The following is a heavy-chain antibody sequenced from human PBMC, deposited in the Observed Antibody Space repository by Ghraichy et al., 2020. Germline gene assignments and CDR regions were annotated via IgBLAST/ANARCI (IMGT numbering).Heavy chain of an antibody. CDR1: GDSVSSNSAA. CDR2: TFYRSKWYN. Sequence: SETLSLTCAISGDSVSSNSAAWSWIRQSPSRGLEWLGRTFYRSKWYNDYAVSMKSQITINPDTSKNQFSLQLNYVTPEDTAVYYCARGGSTVGFNYWGQGTLVTVSS. D-gene: IGHD2-2*01. V-gene: IGHV6-1*01. J-gene: IGHJ4*02. CDR3: ARGGSTVGFNY.